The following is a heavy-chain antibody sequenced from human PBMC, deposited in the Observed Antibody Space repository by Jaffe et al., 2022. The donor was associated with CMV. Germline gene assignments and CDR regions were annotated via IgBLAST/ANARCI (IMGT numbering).Heavy chain of an antibody. CDR1: GFTFSSYE. Sequence: EVQLVESGGGLVQPGGSLRLSCAASGFTFSSYEMNWVRQAPGKGLEWVSYISSSGSTIYYADSVKGRFTISRDNAKNSLYLQMNSLRAEDTAVYYCARATFTAYSYGHFDYWGQGTLVTVSS. D-gene: IGHD5-18*01. J-gene: IGHJ4*02. V-gene: IGHV3-48*03. CDR3: ARATFTAYSYGHFDY. CDR2: ISSSGSTI.